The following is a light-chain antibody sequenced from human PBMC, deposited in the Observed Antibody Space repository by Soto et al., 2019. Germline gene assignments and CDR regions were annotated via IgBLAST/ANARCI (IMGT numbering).Light chain of an antibody. CDR3: CSYAGSSTWV. CDR1: SSDVGSYNL. V-gene: IGLV2-23*01. Sequence: QSALTQPASVSGSPGQSITISCTGTSSDVGSYNLVSWYQQHPGKAPKLMIYEGSKRPSGVSNRFSGSKSGKTASLTISGLQAEDEADYYCCSYAGSSTWVFGTGTKLTVL. CDR2: EGS. J-gene: IGLJ1*01.